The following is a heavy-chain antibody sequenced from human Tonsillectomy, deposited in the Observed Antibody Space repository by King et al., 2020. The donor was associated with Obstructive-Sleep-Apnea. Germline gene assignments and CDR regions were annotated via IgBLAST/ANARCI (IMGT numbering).Heavy chain of an antibody. J-gene: IGHJ4*02. V-gene: IGHV3-11*01. CDR3: ARETSEVPGDY. Sequence: VQLVESVGGLVKPGGSLRLSCAASAFTFGDYYMSWIRTAAGKGREWVSYLSSTGRTIYYADSVKGRFTISRDNAKNSLYLQMNSLRADDTAVYYCARETSEVPGDYWGQGTLVTVSS. D-gene: IGHD4/OR15-4a*01. CDR1: AFTFGDYY. CDR2: LSSTGRTI.